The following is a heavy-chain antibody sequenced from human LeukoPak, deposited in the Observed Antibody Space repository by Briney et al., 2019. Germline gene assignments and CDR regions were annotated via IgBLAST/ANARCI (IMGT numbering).Heavy chain of an antibody. V-gene: IGHV3-21*01. CDR2: ISSTSSYI. Sequence: GGSLRLSCAASGFTFNYYSMNWVRQAPGKGLEWVSSISSTSSYIYYADSVKGRFTISRDNAKNSLSLQMNSLRAEDTAVYYCARGGFGYSSSWDFDYWGQGTLVTVSS. CDR1: GFTFNYYS. D-gene: IGHD6-13*01. CDR3: ARGGFGYSSSWDFDY. J-gene: IGHJ4*02.